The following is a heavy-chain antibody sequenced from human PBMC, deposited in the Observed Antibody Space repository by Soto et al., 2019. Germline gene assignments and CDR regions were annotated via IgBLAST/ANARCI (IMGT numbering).Heavy chain of an antibody. D-gene: IGHD2-15*01. CDR1: GLTCISYG. CDR3: ARDYCSGGSCRFDP. V-gene: IGHV3-33*01. Sequence: PVGSLRLSCAASGLTCISYGMRWVRQATGKGLEWVAVIWYDGSNKYYADSVKGRFTISRDNSKNTLYLQMNSLRAEDTAVYYCARDYCSGGSCRFDPGGQGALVTVSS. J-gene: IGHJ5*02. CDR2: IWYDGSNK.